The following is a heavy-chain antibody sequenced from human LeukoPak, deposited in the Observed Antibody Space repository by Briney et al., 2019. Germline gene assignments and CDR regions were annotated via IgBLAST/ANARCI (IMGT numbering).Heavy chain of an antibody. CDR1: GFSFSVDW. Sequence: PGGSLRLSCAASGFSFSVDWMSWVRQAPGRGLEWVANIKPDGSEKNYADSMKGRFTISRDNAKNSLFLQMDSLTAEDTAVYYCVRNWNLDSWGQGTLVTVSS. V-gene: IGHV3-7*01. CDR3: VRNWNLDS. J-gene: IGHJ4*02. CDR2: IKPDGSEK. D-gene: IGHD1-1*01.